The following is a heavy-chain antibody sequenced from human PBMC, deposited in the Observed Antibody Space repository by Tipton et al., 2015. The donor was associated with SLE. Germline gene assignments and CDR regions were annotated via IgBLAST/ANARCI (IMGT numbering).Heavy chain of an antibody. J-gene: IGHJ3*02. V-gene: IGHV3-48*01. CDR2: ISSSSSTI. CDR1: GFTFSSYS. CDR3: ARAGSDVTIFGVVTWAFDI. D-gene: IGHD3-3*01. Sequence: SLRLSCAASGFTFSSYSMNWVRQAPGKGLEWVSYISSSSSTIYYADSVKGRFTISRDNAKNSLYLQMNSLRAEDTAVYYCARAGSDVTIFGVVTWAFDIWGQGTMVTVSS.